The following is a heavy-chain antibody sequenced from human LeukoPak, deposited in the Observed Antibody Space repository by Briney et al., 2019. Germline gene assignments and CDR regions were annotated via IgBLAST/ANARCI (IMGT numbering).Heavy chain of an antibody. CDR2: INPNSGGT. Sequence: ASVKVSCKASGYTFTGYYMHWVRQAPGQGLEWMGWINPNSGGTIYAQKFQGRVTMTRDTSTSTAYMELRSLRSDDTAVYYCARDMSGSGWSDDAFDIWGQGTMVTVSS. J-gene: IGHJ3*02. CDR3: ARDMSGSGWSDDAFDI. D-gene: IGHD6-19*01. V-gene: IGHV1-2*02. CDR1: GYTFTGYY.